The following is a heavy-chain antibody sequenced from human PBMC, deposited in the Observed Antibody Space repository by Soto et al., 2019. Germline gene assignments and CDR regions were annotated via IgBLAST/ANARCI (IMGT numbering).Heavy chain of an antibody. D-gene: IGHD6-19*01. Sequence: QVQLVESGGGGVQPGRSLRLSCAASGFTFSSYAMHWVRQAPGKGLEWVAVISYDGRNKYYADSVKGRFTISRDNSKNTLYLQMSSLRAEDTAVDYCVKDGSSGGHYYYGMDVWGQGTTVTVSS. CDR1: GFTFSSYA. CDR2: ISYDGRNK. V-gene: IGHV3-30*18. J-gene: IGHJ6*02. CDR3: VKDGSSGGHYYYGMDV.